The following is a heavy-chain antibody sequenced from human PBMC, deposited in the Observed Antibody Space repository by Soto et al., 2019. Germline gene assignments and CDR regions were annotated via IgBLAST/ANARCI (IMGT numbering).Heavy chain of an antibody. D-gene: IGHD6-13*01. J-gene: IGHJ4*02. V-gene: IGHV1-69*01. Sequence: QVQLVQSGAELKKPGSSVRVSCKISGDSFSSYAISWVRQAPGEGLEWVGGIIPIFETANYAQKFQGRVTITAVESTTTAYMEVTRLRPEDPAIFYCAASDSSSWQHDYWGKGTLITVSS. CDR2: IIPIFETA. CDR1: GDSFSSYA. CDR3: AASDSSSWQHDY.